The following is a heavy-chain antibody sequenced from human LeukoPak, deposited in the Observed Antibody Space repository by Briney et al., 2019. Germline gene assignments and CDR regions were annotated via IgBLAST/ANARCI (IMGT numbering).Heavy chain of an antibody. V-gene: IGHV4-59*08. CDR1: GGSISSYY. CDR2: IYYSGST. CDR3: ARHNRFGGGLDP. J-gene: IGHJ5*02. D-gene: IGHD3-10*01. Sequence: SETLSLTCTVSGGSISSYYCSWIRQPPGKGLEWIGYIYYSGSTNYNPSLKSRVTKSADTSKNQFSLKLSSVTAADTAVYYCARHNRFGGGLDPWGQGTLVTVSS.